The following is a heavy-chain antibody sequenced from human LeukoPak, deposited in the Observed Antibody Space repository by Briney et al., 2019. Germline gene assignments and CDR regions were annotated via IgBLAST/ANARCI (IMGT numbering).Heavy chain of an antibody. CDR3: ARGNYGSGSSPLDY. D-gene: IGHD3-10*01. J-gene: IGHJ4*02. V-gene: IGHV3-74*01. CDR1: GFTFSNHC. CDR2: INSDGTKR. Sequence: PGGSLRLSCAASGFTFSNHCMHWVRQVPGKGLVWVSRINSDGTKRNYADSVKGRLTISRDNAKNTLYLQMNSLRAEDTAVYYCARGNYGSGSSPLDYWGQGTLVTVSS.